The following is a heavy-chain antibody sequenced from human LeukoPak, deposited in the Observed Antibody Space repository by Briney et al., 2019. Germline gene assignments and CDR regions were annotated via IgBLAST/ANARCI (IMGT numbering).Heavy chain of an antibody. D-gene: IGHD3-10*01. V-gene: IGHV4-59*08. CDR1: GVSFSHYY. Sequence: KPSETLSLTFTVPGVSFSHYYWSWIRQPPGKGLEWIGYIYYSGSTNYNPSLKSRVTISVDTSKNQFSLKLSSVTAADTAVYYCARRARAWLAPGRQGTLVTVSS. J-gene: IGHJ5*02. CDR2: IYYSGST. CDR3: ARRARAWLAP.